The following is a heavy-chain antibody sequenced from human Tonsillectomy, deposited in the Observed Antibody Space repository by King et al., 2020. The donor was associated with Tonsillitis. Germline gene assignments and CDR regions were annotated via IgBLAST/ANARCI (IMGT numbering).Heavy chain of an antibody. CDR2: IYYSGTT. Sequence: QLQESGPGLVKPSQTLSLICSVSGGSIRTGDFYLSWIRQPPGKGLEWIGDIYYSGTTYDNPSLHGRGSMSVDASKNQFSLKFRSVTAAATAVYYCARGEGTTGGFDYWGQGTLVTVSS. D-gene: IGHD1-7*01. V-gene: IGHV4-30-4*01. CDR1: GGSIRTGDFY. CDR3: ARGEGTTGGFDY. J-gene: IGHJ4*02.